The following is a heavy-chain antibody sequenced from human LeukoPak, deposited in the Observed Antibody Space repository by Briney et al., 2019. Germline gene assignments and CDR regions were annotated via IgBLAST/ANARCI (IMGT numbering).Heavy chain of an antibody. CDR1: GFTFSSYE. Sequence: GGSLRLSCAASGFTFSSYEMNWVRQAPGKGLEWVSYISSSGSTIYYADSVKGRFTIPRDNSKNTLYLQRKSLRAEDTAVYYCARGRKYTSGYRVTELGSGYSDYWGQGTLVTVSS. V-gene: IGHV3-48*03. D-gene: IGHD5-18*01. J-gene: IGHJ4*02. CDR2: ISSSGSTI. CDR3: ARGRKYTSGYRVTELGSGYSDY.